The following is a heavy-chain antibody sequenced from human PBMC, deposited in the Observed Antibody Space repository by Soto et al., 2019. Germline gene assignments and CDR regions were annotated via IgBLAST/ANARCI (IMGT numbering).Heavy chain of an antibody. CDR3: ARWQQWQENWFDP. D-gene: IGHD6-19*01. Sequence: SETLSVTFAVYGGSFSCYYWSWIRQPPGKGLEWIGEINHSGSTNYNPSLKSRVTISVDASKNQFSLKLSSVTAADTAVYYCARWQQWQENWFDPWGQGTLVTVSS. CDR2: INHSGST. J-gene: IGHJ5*02. CDR1: GGSFSCYY. V-gene: IGHV4-34*01.